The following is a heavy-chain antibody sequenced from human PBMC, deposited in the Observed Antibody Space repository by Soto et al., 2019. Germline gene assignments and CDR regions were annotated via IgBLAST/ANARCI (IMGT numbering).Heavy chain of an antibody. J-gene: IGHJ6*03. CDR1: GYTFTSYD. V-gene: IGHV1-8*01. D-gene: IGHD4-17*01. CDR2: MNPNSGNT. CDR3: ARIDYGDYYYYYYMDV. Sequence: ASVKVSCKASGYTFTSYDINWVRQATGQGLEWMGWMNPNSGNTGYAQKFQGRVTMTRNTSISTAYMELSNLRSEDTAVYYCARIDYGDYYYYYYMDVWGKGTTVTVSS.